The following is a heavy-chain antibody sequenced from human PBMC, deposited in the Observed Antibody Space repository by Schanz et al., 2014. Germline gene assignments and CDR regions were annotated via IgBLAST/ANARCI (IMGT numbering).Heavy chain of an antibody. J-gene: IGHJ4*02. CDR2: IGNGGVTI. D-gene: IGHD3-10*01. V-gene: IGHV3-11*01. CDR3: AKYRGYYRVSGSYRELEY. Sequence: QVQLVESGGGVVQPGRSLRLSCAASGFSFSDYYMSWIRQAPGRGLEWVSYIGNGGVTIYYADSVKGRFTISRDNSKNTLYLQMNSLRPEDTAVYYCAKYRGYYRVSGSYRELEYWGQGTLVTVSS. CDR1: GFSFSDYY.